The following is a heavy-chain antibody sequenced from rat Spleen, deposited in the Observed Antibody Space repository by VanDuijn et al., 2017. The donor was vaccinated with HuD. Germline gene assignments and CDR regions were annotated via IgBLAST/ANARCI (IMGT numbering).Heavy chain of an antibody. Sequence: EVQLVESGGDLVQPGRSLKLSCAASGFTYSDYVMAWVSQAPTKGLEWVASISTGGANTYYRDSVKGRFTISRDNAKNTLYLQMDSLRSEDTATYYCARCPRNYYDGNYYHSACYFDFWGQGVMVTVSS. CDR2: ISTGGANT. J-gene: IGHJ2*01. D-gene: IGHD1-12*02. CDR1: GFTYSDYV. CDR3: ARCPRNYYDGNYYHSACYFDF. V-gene: IGHV5S13*01.